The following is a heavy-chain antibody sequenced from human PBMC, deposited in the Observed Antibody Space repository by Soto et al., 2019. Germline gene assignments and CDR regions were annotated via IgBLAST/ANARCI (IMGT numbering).Heavy chain of an antibody. Sequence: QVQLVQSGAEVKKPGASVKVSCKASGSTFSSSDISWVRQATGQGLEWMGWVSPNSGSTGYVQKFQGRVTMTRNTSISTVYMELSSLRSEDTAIYYCARTVFGVATYYFDNWVQGTLVTVAS. CDR1: GSTFSSSD. D-gene: IGHD3-3*01. J-gene: IGHJ4*02. CDR3: ARTVFGVATYYFDN. CDR2: VSPNSGST. V-gene: IGHV1-8*01.